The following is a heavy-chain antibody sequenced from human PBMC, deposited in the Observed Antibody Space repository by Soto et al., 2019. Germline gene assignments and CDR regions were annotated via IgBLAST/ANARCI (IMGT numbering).Heavy chain of an antibody. V-gene: IGHV4-34*01. J-gene: IGHJ6*03. CDR1: GGSFSGYY. CDR3: ARDILWFGELLKAPGTKPYYYYMDV. D-gene: IGHD3-10*01. Sequence: QVQLQQWGAGLLKPSETLSLTCAVYGGSFSGYYWSWIRQPPGKGLEWIGEINHSGSTNYNPSLKSRVTISVDTSKNQFSLKLSSVTAADTAVYYCARDILWFGELLKAPGTKPYYYYMDVWGKGTTVTVSS. CDR2: INHSGST.